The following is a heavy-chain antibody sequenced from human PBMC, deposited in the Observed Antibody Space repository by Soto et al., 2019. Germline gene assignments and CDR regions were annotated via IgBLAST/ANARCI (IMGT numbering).Heavy chain of an antibody. CDR2: IYYSGST. J-gene: IGHJ5*02. CDR3: ARGVGSGTYYNQYNWFDP. V-gene: IGHV4-59*01. D-gene: IGHD3-10*01. CDR1: GGSISSYD. Sequence: SETLSLTCTVSGGSISSYDWSWIRQPPGKGLEWIGYIYYSGSTNYNPSLKRRVTISVDTSKNPFSLKLSSVTAADTAVYYCARGVGSGTYYNQYNWFDPSGQGTLVTVSS.